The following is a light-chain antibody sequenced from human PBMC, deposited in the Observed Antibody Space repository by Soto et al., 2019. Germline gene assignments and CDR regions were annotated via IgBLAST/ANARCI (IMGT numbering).Light chain of an antibody. J-gene: IGKJ5*01. Sequence: EILMTQSPATLSVSPGERATLSCRASQSVGTKLAWYQQKPGQGPRLLIYDASIRATGIPDRFSGSGSGTAFTLTIISLQSEDFALYHCQQYNKWPLSSFGQGTRLDI. CDR2: DAS. CDR3: QQYNKWPLSS. V-gene: IGKV3-15*01. CDR1: QSVGTK.